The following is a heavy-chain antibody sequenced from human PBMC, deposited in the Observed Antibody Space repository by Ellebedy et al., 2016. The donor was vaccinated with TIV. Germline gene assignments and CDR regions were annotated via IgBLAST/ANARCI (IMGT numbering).Heavy chain of an antibody. J-gene: IGHJ6*02. CDR1: GGSISSYY. CDR2: IYYSGST. D-gene: IGHD2-15*01. CDR3: ARGNVVVVAATWYYYYGMDV. V-gene: IGHV4-59*01. Sequence: PSETLSLTCTVSGGSISSYYWSWIRQPPGKGLEWIGYIYYSGSTNYNPSLKSRVTISVDTPKNQFSLKLSSVTAADTAVYYCARGNVVVVAATWYYYYGMDVWGQGTTVTVSS.